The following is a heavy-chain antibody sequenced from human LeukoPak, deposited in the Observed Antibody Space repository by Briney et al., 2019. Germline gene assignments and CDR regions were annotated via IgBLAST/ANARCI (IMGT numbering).Heavy chain of an antibody. J-gene: IGHJ4*02. D-gene: IGHD3-10*01. CDR1: GFSFEDNG. V-gene: IGHV3-20*04. Sequence: PWGALRLSCAASGFSFEDNGMSWVRQAPGKGLEWVSGINWNGETTGYVDSVKGRFTISRDNAKNSLYLQMNSLRAEDTALYCCATHSYYYGSGSYPHYLDYWGQGTLVTVSS. CDR2: INWNGETT. CDR3: ATHSYYYGSGSYPHYLDY.